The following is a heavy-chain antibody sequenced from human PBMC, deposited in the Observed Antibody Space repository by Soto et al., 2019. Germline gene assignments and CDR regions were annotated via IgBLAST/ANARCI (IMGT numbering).Heavy chain of an antibody. V-gene: IGHV4-34*01. CDR2: INHSGST. J-gene: IGHJ4*02. CDR3: ARGGVRPYHHYVCGRTFDY. D-gene: IGHD3-16*01. CDR1: GGSFSGYY. Sequence: SETPSLICAVYGGSFSGYYWSWIRQPPGKGLEWIGEINHSGSTNYNPSLKSRVTISVDTSKNQFSLKLSSVTAADTAVYYCARGGVRPYHHYVCGRTFDYWRQGTMVT.